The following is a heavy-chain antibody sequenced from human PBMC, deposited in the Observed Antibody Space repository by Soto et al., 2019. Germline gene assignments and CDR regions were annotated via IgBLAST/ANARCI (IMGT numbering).Heavy chain of an antibody. Sequence: SATLSLTCTVSGGSISGYYWSWIRQPPGKGLEWIGYMYKTGSTVYNPSFKSRVTISVDTSKNQFSLKLNSVTAADTAVYYCARDLWGYCGTDCYPLDVWGQGTTVTVS. CDR1: GGSISGYY. D-gene: IGHD2-21*02. V-gene: IGHV4-59*01. CDR2: MYKTGST. J-gene: IGHJ6*02. CDR3: ARDLWGYCGTDCYPLDV.